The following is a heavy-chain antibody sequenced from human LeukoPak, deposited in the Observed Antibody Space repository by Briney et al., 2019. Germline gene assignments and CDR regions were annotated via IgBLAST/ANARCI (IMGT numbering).Heavy chain of an antibody. CDR3: ARDGGYAREVRGSLDY. Sequence: GGSLRLSCAASGFTFSSYAMHWVRQAPGKGLEYVSAISSNGGSTYYANSVKGRFTISRDNSKNTLYLQMGSLRAEDMAVYYCARDGGYAREVRGSLDYWGQGTLVTVSS. D-gene: IGHD5-12*01. V-gene: IGHV3-64*01. CDR2: ISSNGGST. J-gene: IGHJ4*02. CDR1: GFTFSSYA.